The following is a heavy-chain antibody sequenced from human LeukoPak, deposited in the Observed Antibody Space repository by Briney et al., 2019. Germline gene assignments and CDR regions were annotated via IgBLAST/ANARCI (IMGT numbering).Heavy chain of an antibody. CDR1: GFTFSSYW. V-gene: IGHV3-7*01. J-gene: IGHJ6*02. CDR3: ARDSPSGYDYYYYYGMDV. D-gene: IGHD5-12*01. Sequence: GGSLRLSCTVSGFTFSSYWMSWVRQAPGKGLEWVANIKQDGSEKYYVDSVKGRFTISRDNAKNSLYLQMNSLRAEDTAVYYCARDSPSGYDYYYYYGMDVWGQGTTVTVSS. CDR2: IKQDGSEK.